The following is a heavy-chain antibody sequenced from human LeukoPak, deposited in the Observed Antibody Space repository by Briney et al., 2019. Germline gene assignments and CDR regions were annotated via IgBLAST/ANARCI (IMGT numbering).Heavy chain of an antibody. J-gene: IGHJ4*02. D-gene: IGHD5-12*01. CDR3: ARDKYTGYETFDY. V-gene: IGHV1-2*02. CDR2: INPNNGGT. CDR1: GYTFTGYY. Sequence: ASVKVSCKASGYTFTGYYIHWVRQAPGQGLEWMGWINPNNGGTNYAQKFQGRVTMTRDTSISTAYMELNRLTSDDTAVYYCARDKYTGYETFDYWGQGTPVTVSS.